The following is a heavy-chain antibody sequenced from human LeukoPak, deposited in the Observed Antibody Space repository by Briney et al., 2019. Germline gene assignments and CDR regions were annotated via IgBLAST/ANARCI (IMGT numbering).Heavy chain of an antibody. J-gene: IGHJ6*03. CDR1: GYTFTSYD. D-gene: IGHD3-3*01. CDR3: ATGDFWSGYPLYYYMDV. CDR2: MNPNSGNT. Sequence: ASVKVSCKAFGYTFTSYDINWVRQATGQGLEWMGWMNPNSGNTGYAQKFQGRVTITRNTSISAAYMELSSLRSEDTAVYYCATGDFWSGYPLYYYMDVWGKGTTVTVSS. V-gene: IGHV1-8*03.